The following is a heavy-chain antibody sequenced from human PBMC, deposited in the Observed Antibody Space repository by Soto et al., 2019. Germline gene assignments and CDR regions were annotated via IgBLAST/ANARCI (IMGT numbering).Heavy chain of an antibody. J-gene: IGHJ5*02. Sequence: SETLSLTCAVYGGSFSGYYWSWIRQPPGKGLEWIGEINHSGSTNYNPSLKGRVTISVDTSKNQFSLKLSSVTAADTAVYYCASPLASMVRGGAAVAGPSWGQGTLVTVSS. D-gene: IGHD3-10*01. V-gene: IGHV4-34*01. CDR1: GGSFSGYY. CDR3: ASPLASMVRGGAAVAGPS. CDR2: INHSGST.